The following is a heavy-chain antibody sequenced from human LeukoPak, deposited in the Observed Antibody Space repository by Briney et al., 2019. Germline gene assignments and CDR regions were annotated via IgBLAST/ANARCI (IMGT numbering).Heavy chain of an antibody. Sequence: PGGSLRLSCAASGFTFSSYGMHWVRQAPGKGLEREAVIWYDGSNKYYADSVKGRFTISRDNSKNTLYLQMNSLRAEDTAVYYCARGMCSSTSCYPNDYWGQGTLVTVSS. CDR1: GFTFSSYG. D-gene: IGHD2-2*01. J-gene: IGHJ4*02. CDR2: IWYDGSNK. V-gene: IGHV3-33*01. CDR3: ARGMCSSTSCYPNDY.